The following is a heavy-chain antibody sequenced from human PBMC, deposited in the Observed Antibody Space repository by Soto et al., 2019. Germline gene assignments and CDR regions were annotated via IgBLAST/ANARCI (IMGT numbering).Heavy chain of an antibody. CDR3: ARGDGQDILTGYYVRRETEFTNYYYMDV. Sequence: SETLSLTCTVSGGSISSGGYYWSWIRQHPGKGLEWIGYIYYSGSTYYNPSLKSRVTISVDTSKNQFSLKLSSVTAADTAVYYCARGDGQDILTGYYVRRETEFTNYYYMDVWGKGTTVTVSS. D-gene: IGHD3-9*01. V-gene: IGHV4-31*03. CDR2: IYYSGST. J-gene: IGHJ6*03. CDR1: GGSISSGGYY.